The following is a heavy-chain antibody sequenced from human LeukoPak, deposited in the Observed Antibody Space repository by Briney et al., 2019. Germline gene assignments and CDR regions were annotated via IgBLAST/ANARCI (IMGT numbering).Heavy chain of an antibody. CDR3: ARWREYYYDSSGYCLAFDI. CDR2: MNPNSGNT. V-gene: IGHV1-8*01. CDR1: GYTFTNYD. D-gene: IGHD3-22*01. J-gene: IGHJ3*02. Sequence: ASVTVSFKGSGYTFTNYDINRGRQAAGEGGEGVGWMNPNSGNTGYIQKFQGRVTTTTNTSIPTAYMELSSLRSEDTAVYYCARWREYYYDSSGYCLAFDIWGQGTMVTVSS.